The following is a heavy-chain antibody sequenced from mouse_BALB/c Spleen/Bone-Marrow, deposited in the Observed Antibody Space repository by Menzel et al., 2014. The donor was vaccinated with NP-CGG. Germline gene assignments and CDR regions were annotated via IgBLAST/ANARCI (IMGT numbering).Heavy chain of an antibody. CDR3: ARHAYYDQTEVSFVY. V-gene: IGHV5-9-2*01. D-gene: IGHD2-4*01. J-gene: IGHJ3*01. Sequence: EVQVVESGGGLVKSGGSLKLSCAASGFTFNSYGMSWVRQTPEKRLEWVATISGGGSYTFYPDSVKGRFTISRVNAKNNLYLQLSSLRSEDTALYYCARHAYYDQTEVSFVYWGQGTLVTVSA. CDR1: GFTFNSYG. CDR2: ISGGGSYT.